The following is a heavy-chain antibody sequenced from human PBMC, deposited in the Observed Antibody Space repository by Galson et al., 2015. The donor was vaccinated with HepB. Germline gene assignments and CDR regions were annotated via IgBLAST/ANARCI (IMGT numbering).Heavy chain of an antibody. J-gene: IGHJ5*02. CDR3: ARDPNYDFWSGYYTGWFDP. D-gene: IGHD3-3*01. CDR2: ISAYNGNT. CDR1: GYPFTSYS. V-gene: IGHV1-18*04. Sequence: SVKVSCKASGYPFTSYSISWVRQAPGQGLEWMGWISAYNGNTNYAQKLQGRVTMTTDTSTSTAYVELRSLRSDDTAVYYRARDPNYDFWSGYYTGWFDPWGQGTLVTVSS.